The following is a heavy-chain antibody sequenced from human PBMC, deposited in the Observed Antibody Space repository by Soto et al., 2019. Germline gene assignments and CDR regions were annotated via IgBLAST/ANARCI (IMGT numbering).Heavy chain of an antibody. J-gene: IGHJ4*02. CDR2: ISAYNVNT. Sequence: QVLLVQSGAEVKKPGASGKVSCKASGYTFNTYGVSWVRQAPGQGLEWMGWISAYNVNTKYSQNLQGRVTMTIDTTTSSAYLEVRSLRSDDTAIYYCARYFWSGQLPFYFDQWGQGTLVTVSS. V-gene: IGHV1-18*01. D-gene: IGHD3-3*01. CDR3: ARYFWSGQLPFYFDQ. CDR1: GYTFNTYG.